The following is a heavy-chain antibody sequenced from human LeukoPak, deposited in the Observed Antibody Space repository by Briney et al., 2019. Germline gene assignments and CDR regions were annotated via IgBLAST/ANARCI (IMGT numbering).Heavy chain of an antibody. CDR3: ARAGGQVRGVIPRYFDY. CDR2: IIPYLGIA. CDR1: GGTFTSYA. Sequence: ASVKVSCKASGGTFTSYAISWVRQAPGQGLEWMGRIIPYLGIANYAQKFQGRVTITADKSTSTAYMELSSLRSEDTAVYYCARAGGQVRGVIPRYFDYWGRGTLVTVPS. V-gene: IGHV1-69*04. D-gene: IGHD3-10*01. J-gene: IGHJ4*02.